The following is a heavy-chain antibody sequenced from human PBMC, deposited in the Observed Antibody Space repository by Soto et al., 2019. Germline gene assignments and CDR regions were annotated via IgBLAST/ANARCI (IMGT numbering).Heavy chain of an antibody. Sequence: SHTLRLTCAIRRGSVFSNRAAWNWIMQTPSPGLEWLGRTYYRTKWYNDYAASVKSRITINPDTSKNQFSLQLPSVTPEATAVYSYARGGHGSLSSDYGLHVWVQVSTVAVSS. V-gene: IGHV6-1*01. CDR1: RGSVFSNRAA. CDR2: TYYRTKWYN. CDR3: ARGGHGSLSSDYGLHV. J-gene: IGHJ6*02. D-gene: IGHD6-6*01.